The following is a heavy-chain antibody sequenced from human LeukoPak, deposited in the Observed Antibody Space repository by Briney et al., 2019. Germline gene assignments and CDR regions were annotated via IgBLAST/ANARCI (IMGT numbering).Heavy chain of an antibody. V-gene: IGHV1-69*13. Sequence: SVKVSCKASGGTFSSYDIRWVRQAPGQGLEWMGGIIPIFGSADYAQNFQGRVTITADGSTNTAYMELRSLRSEDTAVYYCARVEKYTSSGPTDPWGQGTLVTVSS. CDR1: GGTFSSYD. CDR2: IIPIFGSA. J-gene: IGHJ5*02. D-gene: IGHD6-13*01. CDR3: ARVEKYTSSGPTDP.